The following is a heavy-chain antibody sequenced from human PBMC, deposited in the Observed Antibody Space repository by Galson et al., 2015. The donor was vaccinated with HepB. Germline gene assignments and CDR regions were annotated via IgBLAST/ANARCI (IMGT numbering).Heavy chain of an antibody. D-gene: IGHD6-13*01. V-gene: IGHV3-23*01. CDR1: GFTFSSYA. CDR2: ISGSGAST. CDR3: AKDHLVRRQQLIRKVYYYDMGV. Sequence: SLRLSCAASGFTFSSYAMTWVRQAPGKGLEWISVISGSGASTYYADSVKGRFTISRDNSKNTLYLEMNSLGAEDTAVYYCAKDHLVRRQQLIRKVYYYDMGVWGQGTTVTVSS. J-gene: IGHJ6*02.